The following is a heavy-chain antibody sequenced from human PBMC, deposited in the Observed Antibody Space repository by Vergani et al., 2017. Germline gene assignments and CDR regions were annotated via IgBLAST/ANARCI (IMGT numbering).Heavy chain of an antibody. D-gene: IGHD6-13*01. CDR1: GFTFSSYA. V-gene: IGHV3-23*01. CDR2: ISGSGDRT. J-gene: IGHJ6*03. CDR3: AKQAAAGTAYYYYYYMDV. Sequence: EVQLLESGGGLVQPGGSLRLSCAASGFTFSSYAMSWVRQAPGKGLEWVSAISGSGDRTYYADSVKGRFTISRGNSKNTLYLQMNSLRVEDTAAYYCAKQAAAGTAYYYYYYMDVWGKGTTVTVSS.